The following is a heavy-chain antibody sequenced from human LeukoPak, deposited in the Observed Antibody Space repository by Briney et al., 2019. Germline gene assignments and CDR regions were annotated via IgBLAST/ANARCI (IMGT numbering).Heavy chain of an antibody. V-gene: IGHV5-10-1*01. CDR1: GYSFTSYW. CDR2: IDPSDSYT. D-gene: IGHD6-19*01. CDR3: ARAQWLAGGYYYGMDA. J-gene: IGHJ6*02. Sequence: GESLRISCKGSGYSFTSYWISWVRQMPGKGLEWMGRIDPSDSYTNYSPSFQGHVTISADKSISTAYLQWSSLKASDTAMYYCARAQWLAGGYYYGMDAWGQGTAVTVSS.